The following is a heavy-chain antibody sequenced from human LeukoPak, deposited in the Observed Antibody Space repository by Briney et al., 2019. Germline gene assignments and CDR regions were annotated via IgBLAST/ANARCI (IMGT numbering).Heavy chain of an antibody. Sequence: ASVKVSCKASGYTFTSYGISWVRQAPGQGLEWMGWISAYNGNTNYAQKLQGRVTMTTDTSTSTAYMELRSLRSEDTAVYYCARATYYYDSSGYYYVSHDAFDIWGQGTMVTVSS. CDR1: GYTFTSYG. CDR3: ARATYYYDSSGYYYVSHDAFDI. CDR2: ISAYNGNT. V-gene: IGHV1-18*01. D-gene: IGHD3-22*01. J-gene: IGHJ3*02.